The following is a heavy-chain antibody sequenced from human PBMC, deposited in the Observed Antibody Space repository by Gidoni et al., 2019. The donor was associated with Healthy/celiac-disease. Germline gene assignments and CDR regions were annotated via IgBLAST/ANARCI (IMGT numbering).Heavy chain of an antibody. CDR3: ARDHCGGDCYFHWFDP. V-gene: IGHV3-21*01. CDR1: GFTFSSYS. CDR2: ISSSSSYI. Sequence: EVQLVESGGGLATPGGSLRLSCAASGFTFSSYSMNWVRQAPGKGLEWVSSISSSSSYIYYADSVKSRFTISRDNAKNALYLQMNSLRAEYTAVYYCARDHCGGDCYFHWFDPWGQGTLVTVSS. J-gene: IGHJ5*02. D-gene: IGHD2-21*02.